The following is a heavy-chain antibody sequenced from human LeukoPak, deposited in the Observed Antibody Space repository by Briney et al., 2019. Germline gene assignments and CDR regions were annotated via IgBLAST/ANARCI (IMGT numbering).Heavy chain of an antibody. CDR1: GFTFSTYA. D-gene: IGHD6-13*01. Sequence: GGSLRLSCAASGFTFSTYAMSWVRQAPGKGLEWVSGISGSGGSTFYADSVKGRFTISRDNSKNTLYPQMNSLRAEDTAVYYCAREAAAEVGLGYWGQGTLVTVSS. CDR2: ISGSGGST. CDR3: AREAAAEVGLGY. J-gene: IGHJ4*02. V-gene: IGHV3-23*01.